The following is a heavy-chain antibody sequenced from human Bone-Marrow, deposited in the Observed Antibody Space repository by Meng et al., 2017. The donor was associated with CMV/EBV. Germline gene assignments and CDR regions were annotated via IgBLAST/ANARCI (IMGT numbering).Heavy chain of an antibody. CDR2: MNPNSGNT. D-gene: IGHD6-6*01. CDR3: AEGSSSSGRYYYYGMDV. CDR1: GYTFTSYD. Sequence: ASVKVSCKASGYTFTSYDINWVRQATGQGLEWMGWMNPNSGNTGYAQKFQGRVTMTRNTSISTAYMELSSLRSEDTAVYYCAEGSSSSGRYYYYGMDVWGQGTTVTGYS. J-gene: IGHJ6*01. V-gene: IGHV1-8*01.